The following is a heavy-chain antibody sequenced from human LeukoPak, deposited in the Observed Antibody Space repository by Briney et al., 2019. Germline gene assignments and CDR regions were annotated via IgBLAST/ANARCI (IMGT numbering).Heavy chain of an antibody. V-gene: IGHV1-18*01. Sequence: GASVKVSCKASGYTFTSYGISWVRQAPGQGLEWMGWISAYNGNTNYAQKLQGRVTMTTDTSTSTAYMELRSLRSDDTAVYYCARGIVATTDYYYYYYGMDVWGQGTTVTASS. CDR1: GYTFTSYG. J-gene: IGHJ6*02. CDR3: ARGIVATTDYYYYYYGMDV. D-gene: IGHD5-12*01. CDR2: ISAYNGNT.